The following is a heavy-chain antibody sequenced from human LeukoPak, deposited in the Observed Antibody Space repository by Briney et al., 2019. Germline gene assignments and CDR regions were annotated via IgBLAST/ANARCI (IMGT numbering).Heavy chain of an antibody. J-gene: IGHJ4*02. CDR2: ISGSGGST. V-gene: IGHV3-23*01. Sequence: GGSLRLSCAASGFTFSSYGMSWVRQAPGKGLEWVSAISGSGGSTYYADSVKGRFTISRDNSKNTLYLQMNSLRAEDTAVYYCAKDPLPGSSGWYWRPFDYWGQGTLVTVSS. CDR3: AKDPLPGSSGWYWRPFDY. CDR1: GFTFSSYG. D-gene: IGHD6-19*01.